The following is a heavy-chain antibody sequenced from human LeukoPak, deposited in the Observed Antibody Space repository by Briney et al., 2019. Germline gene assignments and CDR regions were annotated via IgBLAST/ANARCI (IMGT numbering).Heavy chain of an antibody. V-gene: IGHV3-48*04. CDR3: ARVAVDTAFLNLYYYYYMDV. Sequence: AGGSLRLSCAASGFIFSSYNMNWVRQAPGKGLEWVSYISSSSSTIYYADSLNGRFTISRDNAKNSLDLQMNSLRAEDPAVYYCARVAVDTAFLNLYYYYYMDVWGKGTTVTISS. CDR2: ISSSSSTI. D-gene: IGHD5-18*01. J-gene: IGHJ6*03. CDR1: GFIFSSYN.